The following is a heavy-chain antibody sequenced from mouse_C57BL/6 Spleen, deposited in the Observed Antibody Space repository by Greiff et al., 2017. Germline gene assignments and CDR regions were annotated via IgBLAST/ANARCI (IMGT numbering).Heavy chain of an antibody. CDR3: ARNKDDYGHWYFDV. CDR1: GFSLTSYA. D-gene: IGHD2-4*01. CDR2: LWTGGGT. J-gene: IGHJ1*03. Sequence: VQLQESGPGLVAPSQSLSLTCTVSGFSLTSYAISWVRQPPGKGLEWLGVLWTGGGTNYNSALKSRLSISKDNSKSQVFLKMNSLQTDDTARYYCARNKDDYGHWYFDVWGTGTTVTVSS. V-gene: IGHV2-9-1*01.